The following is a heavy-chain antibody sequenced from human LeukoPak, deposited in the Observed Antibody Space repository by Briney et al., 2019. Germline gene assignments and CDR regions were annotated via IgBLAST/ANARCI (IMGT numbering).Heavy chain of an antibody. V-gene: IGHV4-4*07. D-gene: IGHD3-10*01. CDR2: IYTSGST. CDR1: GGSISSYY. CDR3: ARQTVRGVTRYYYYYMDV. Sequence: SETLSLTCTVSGGSISSYYWSWIRQPAGKGLEWIGRIYTSGSTNYNPSLKSRVTMSVDTSRNQFSLKLSSVTAADTAVYYCARQTVRGVTRYYYYYMDVWGKGTTVTISS. J-gene: IGHJ6*03.